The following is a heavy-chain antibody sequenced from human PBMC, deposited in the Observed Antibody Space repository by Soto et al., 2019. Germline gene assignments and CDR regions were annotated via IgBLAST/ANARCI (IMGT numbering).Heavy chain of an antibody. CDR2: ISAYNGNT. Sequence: QVQLVQYGAEVKKPGASVKVSCKASGYTCTSYGITWVRQTPGQGLEWMGWISAYNGNTNYAQKLQGRVTMTTDTSASTAYMELRSLRSDDTAVYYCARDVGYRSTWEIWGQGTMVTVSS. V-gene: IGHV1-18*01. D-gene: IGHD6-13*01. CDR1: GYTCTSYG. J-gene: IGHJ3*02. CDR3: ARDVGYRSTWEI.